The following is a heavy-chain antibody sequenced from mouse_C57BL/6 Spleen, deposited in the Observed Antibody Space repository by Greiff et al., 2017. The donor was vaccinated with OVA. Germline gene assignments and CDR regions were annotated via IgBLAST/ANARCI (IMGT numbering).Heavy chain of an antibody. J-gene: IGHJ2*01. D-gene: IGHD1-1*01. CDR2: IYPRSGNT. CDR3: AYYGSTYFDY. Sequence: VQGVESGAELARPGASVKLSCKASGYTFTSYGISWVKQRTGQGLEWIGEIYPRSGNTYYNEKFKGKATLTADKSSSTAYMELRSLTSEDSAVYFCAYYGSTYFDYWGQGTTLTVSS. CDR1: GYTFTSYG. V-gene: IGHV1-81*01.